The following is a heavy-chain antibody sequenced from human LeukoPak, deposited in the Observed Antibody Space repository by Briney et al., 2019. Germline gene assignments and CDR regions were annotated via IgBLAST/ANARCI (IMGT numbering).Heavy chain of an antibody. D-gene: IGHD5-12*01. CDR1: GGSISSSSYY. J-gene: IGHJ4*02. CDR3: ARGLVDGGYDLGYYYFDY. V-gene: IGHV4-39*07. CDR2: IYYSGST. Sequence: SETLSLTCTVSGGSISSSSYYWGWIRQPPGKGLAWIGSIYYSGSTYYNPSLKSRVTISVDTSKNQFSLKLSSVTAADTAVYYCARGLVDGGYDLGYYYFDYWGQGTLVTVSS.